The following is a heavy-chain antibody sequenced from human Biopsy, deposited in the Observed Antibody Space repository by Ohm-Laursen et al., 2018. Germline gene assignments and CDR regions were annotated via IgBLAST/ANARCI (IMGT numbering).Heavy chain of an antibody. J-gene: IGHJ4*02. CDR3: AKAGPAWSGYYTGFVVDGCDS. D-gene: IGHD3-3*01. Sequence: GSLRLSCTASGFTFSTYAMTWVRQAPGKGLEWVSAISGSGDTTYYADSVKGRFTISRDNSKNTVSLQMNSLRAEDTALYYCAKAGPAWSGYYTGFVVDGCDSWGQGTLVTVSS. V-gene: IGHV3-23*01. CDR2: ISGSGDTT. CDR1: GFTFSTYA.